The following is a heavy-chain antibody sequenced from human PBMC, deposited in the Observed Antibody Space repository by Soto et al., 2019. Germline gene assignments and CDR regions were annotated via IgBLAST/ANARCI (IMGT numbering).Heavy chain of an antibody. CDR3: AGGPDVPVWFGELGCDY. V-gene: IGHV3-48*01. CDR2: ISSSSSTI. J-gene: IGHJ4*02. D-gene: IGHD3-10*01. Sequence: EVQLVESGGGLVQPGGSLGLSCAASGFTFSSYSMNWVRQAPGKGLEWVSYISSSSSTIYYADSVKGRFTISRDNAKNSLSLQKNSLRAEDPAVYYCAGGPDVPVWFGELGCDYWGQGTLVTVSS. CDR1: GFTFSSYS.